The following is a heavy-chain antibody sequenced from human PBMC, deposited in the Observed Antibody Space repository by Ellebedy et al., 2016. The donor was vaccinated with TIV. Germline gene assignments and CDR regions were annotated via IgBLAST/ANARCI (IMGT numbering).Heavy chain of an antibody. Sequence: MPSETLSLTCGVSGGSIRGSGSYWGWIRQPPGKGLEWIGSLLHTGSPYYKPSLESRVTMSIDSSKNQFSLELRSVTAADTAVYYCARLEPAYYYAMDVWGQGTTVTVSS. CDR1: GGSIRGSGSY. D-gene: IGHD1-26*01. CDR2: LLHTGSP. V-gene: IGHV4-39*01. J-gene: IGHJ6*02. CDR3: ARLEPAYYYAMDV.